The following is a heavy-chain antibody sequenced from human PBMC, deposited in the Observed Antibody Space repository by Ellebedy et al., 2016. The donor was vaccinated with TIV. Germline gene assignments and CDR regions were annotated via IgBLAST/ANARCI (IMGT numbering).Heavy chain of an antibody. Sequence: SLKISCAASGFSVDDYALHWVRQAPGKGLEWVSGFSWNSGSLGYADSVKVRLTISRDNARKYLYLHMNRLRAEDSALYYCAKGSTIALLTCVDYWGQGTLVTVSS. J-gene: IGHJ4*02. CDR2: FSWNSGSL. CDR3: AKGSTIALLTCVDY. D-gene: IGHD1-1*01. CDR1: GFSVDDYA. V-gene: IGHV3-9*01.